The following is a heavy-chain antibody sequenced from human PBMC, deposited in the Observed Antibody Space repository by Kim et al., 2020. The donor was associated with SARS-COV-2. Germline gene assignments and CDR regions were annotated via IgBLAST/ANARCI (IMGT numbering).Heavy chain of an antibody. CDR1: GFTFDDYA. CDR3: AKLPITEGTIDY. CDR2: ISWNSGSI. Sequence: GGSLRLSCAASGFTFDDYAMHWVRQAPGKGLEWVSGISWNSGSIGYADSVKGRFTISRDNAKNSLYLQMNSLRAEDTALYYCAKLPITEGTIDYWGQGTLVTVSS. D-gene: IGHD2-2*01. J-gene: IGHJ4*02. V-gene: IGHV3-9*01.